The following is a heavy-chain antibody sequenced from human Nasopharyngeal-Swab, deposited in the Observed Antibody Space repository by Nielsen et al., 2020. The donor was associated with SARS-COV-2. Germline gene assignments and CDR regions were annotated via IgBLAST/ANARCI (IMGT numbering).Heavy chain of an antibody. CDR1: GFTFRSYA. CDR3: ARDLYRQQWPLYNYYGMDV. V-gene: IGHV3-23*01. CDR2: ISGSDYTT. J-gene: IGHJ6*02. Sequence: GESLKISCAASGFTFRSYAISWVRQAPGKGLEWVSVISGSDYTTYYADSVKGRFTISRDNSKNTLYLQMNSLRAEDTAVYYCARDLYRQQWPLYNYYGMDVWGQGTTVTVSS. D-gene: IGHD6-19*01.